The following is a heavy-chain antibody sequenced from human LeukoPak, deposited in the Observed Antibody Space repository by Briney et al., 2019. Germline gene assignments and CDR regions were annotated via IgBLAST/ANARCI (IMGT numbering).Heavy chain of an antibody. J-gene: IGHJ3*02. V-gene: IGHV3-7*01. Sequence: SGGSLRLSCAASGFTFSNYWMSWVRQAPGKGLEWVANIKQDGSEKYYVDSVKGRFTISRDNSKNTLYLQMNSLRAEDTAVYYCARDRIYDILTGYRFAAFDIWGQGTMVTVSS. CDR3: ARDRIYDILTGYRFAAFDI. CDR1: GFTFSNYW. CDR2: IKQDGSEK. D-gene: IGHD3-9*01.